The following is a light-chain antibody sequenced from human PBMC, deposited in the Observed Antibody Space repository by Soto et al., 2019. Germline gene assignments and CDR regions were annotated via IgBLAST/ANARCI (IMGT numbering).Light chain of an antibody. CDR3: SSYKSSSPRHVV. V-gene: IGLV2-14*01. CDR2: DVS. CDR1: SSDVGGYNY. Sequence: QSALTQPASVSGSPGQSITISCTGTSSDVGGYNYVSWYQQHPGKAPKLMIYDVSNRPSGVSNRFSGSKSGNTASLTISGLQAEGGADYSSSSYKSSSPRHVVFGGGTTLTVL. J-gene: IGLJ2*01.